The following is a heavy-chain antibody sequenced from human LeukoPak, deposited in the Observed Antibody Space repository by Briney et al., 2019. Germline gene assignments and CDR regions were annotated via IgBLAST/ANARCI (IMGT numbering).Heavy chain of an antibody. D-gene: IGHD2-15*01. J-gene: IGHJ3*02. Sequence: SETLSLTCTVSGGSISSSSCYWGWIRQPPGKGLEWIGSIYYSGSTYYNPSLKSRVTISVDTSRNQFSLKLSSVTAADTAVYYCARQSSDCSGGSCYLDAFDIWGQGTMVTVSS. CDR2: IYYSGST. CDR3: ARQSSDCSGGSCYLDAFDI. V-gene: IGHV4-39*01. CDR1: GGSISSSSCY.